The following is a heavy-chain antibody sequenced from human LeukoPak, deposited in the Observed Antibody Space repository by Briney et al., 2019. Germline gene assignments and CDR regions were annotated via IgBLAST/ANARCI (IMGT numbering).Heavy chain of an antibody. J-gene: IGHJ4*02. Sequence: GGSLRLSCAASGFTLSSYEMHWVRQAPGEGLVWVSRINSDGSRTGYADAVKGRFTISRDNAKNMLYLQMTSLRAEDTAIYYCARELPREVTLDYWGQGTLVTVSS. V-gene: IGHV3-74*01. CDR2: INSDGSRT. CDR3: ARELPREVTLDY. D-gene: IGHD2-21*02. CDR1: GFTLSSYE.